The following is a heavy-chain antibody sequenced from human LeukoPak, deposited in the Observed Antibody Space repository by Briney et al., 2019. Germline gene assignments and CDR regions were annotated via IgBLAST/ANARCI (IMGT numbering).Heavy chain of an antibody. CDR3: ASDGLLWFGEPGDGMDV. CDR2: IWYDGSNK. CDR1: GFTFSSYG. V-gene: IGHV3-33*01. D-gene: IGHD3-10*01. Sequence: GGSLRLSCAASGFTFSSYGMHWVRQAPGKGLEWVAVIWYDGSNKYYADSVKGRFTISRDNSKNTLYLQMNSLRAEDTAVYYCASDGLLWFGEPGDGMDVWGQGTTVTVSS. J-gene: IGHJ6*02.